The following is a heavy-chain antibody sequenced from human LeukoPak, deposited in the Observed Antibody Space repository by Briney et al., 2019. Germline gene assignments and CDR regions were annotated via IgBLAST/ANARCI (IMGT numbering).Heavy chain of an antibody. J-gene: IGHJ4*02. Sequence: GGSLRLSCAASGFTFSSYAMHWVRQAPGKGLEWVAVISYDGSNKYYADSVEGRFTISRDNSKNTLYLQMNSLRAEDTAVYYCARDRYSLPGRTYGGYVHYWGQGTLVTVSS. CDR1: GFTFSSYA. D-gene: IGHD5-12*01. CDR2: ISYDGSNK. V-gene: IGHV3-30-3*01. CDR3: ARDRYSLPGRTYGGYVHY.